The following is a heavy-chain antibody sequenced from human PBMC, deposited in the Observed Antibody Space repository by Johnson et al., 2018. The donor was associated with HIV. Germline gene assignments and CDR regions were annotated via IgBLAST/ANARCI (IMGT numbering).Heavy chain of an antibody. J-gene: IGHJ3*02. D-gene: IGHD2/OR15-2a*01. V-gene: IGHV3-33*08. CDR2: IRYDGSNK. CDR3: ARDNNLSSAFDI. CDR1: GFSFSTYN. Sequence: QMLLVESGGGVVQPGRSLRLSCAASGFSFSTYNMHWVRHAPGRGLEWVAFIRYDGSNKYYADSVKGRFTISRDNAKNSLYLQMNSLRAEDTALYYCARDNNLSSAFDIWGQGTMVTVSS.